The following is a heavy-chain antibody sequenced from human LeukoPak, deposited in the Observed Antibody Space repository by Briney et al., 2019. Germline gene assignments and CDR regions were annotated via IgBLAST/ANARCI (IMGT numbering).Heavy chain of an antibody. J-gene: IGHJ5*01. Sequence: RASGTVSCKASGHTLSRKYIHWVRQVPGQGLEWMGIINPSGGGANYAQKFQGSIIMTRDTSTRTVYMELRSLTSEDTAVYYCATGSVPAAPFDSWGQGTLVTVSS. CDR2: INPSGGGA. CDR1: GHTLSRKY. D-gene: IGHD2-2*01. CDR3: ATGSVPAAPFDS. V-gene: IGHV1-46*01.